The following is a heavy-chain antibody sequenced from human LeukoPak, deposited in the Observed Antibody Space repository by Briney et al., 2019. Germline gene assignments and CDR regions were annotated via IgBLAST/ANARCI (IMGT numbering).Heavy chain of an antibody. D-gene: IGHD5-18*01. CDR1: GYTFTSYG. Sequence: ASVKVSCKASGYTFTSYGINWVRQATGQGLEWMGWMNPNSGNTGYAQKFQGRVTMTRNTSISTAYMELSSLRSEDTAVYYCARGRLGGTAMVKYYYYYMDVWGKGTTVTVSS. V-gene: IGHV1-8*01. CDR3: ARGRLGGTAMVKYYYYYMDV. J-gene: IGHJ6*03. CDR2: MNPNSGNT.